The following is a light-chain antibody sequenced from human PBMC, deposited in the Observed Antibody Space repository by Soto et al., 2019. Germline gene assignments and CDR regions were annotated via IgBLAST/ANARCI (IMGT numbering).Light chain of an antibody. CDR2: GAS. V-gene: IGKV3-20*01. J-gene: IGKJ4*01. CDR1: QSVSSSY. Sequence: EIVLTQSPGTLSLSPGERATLSCRASQSVSSSYLAWYQQKPGQAPRLLIYGASRRATGIPDRFSGSGSGTDFTLTISRLEPEDFAVYYCQQYGSSTGLTFGGGTKVDIK. CDR3: QQYGSSTGLT.